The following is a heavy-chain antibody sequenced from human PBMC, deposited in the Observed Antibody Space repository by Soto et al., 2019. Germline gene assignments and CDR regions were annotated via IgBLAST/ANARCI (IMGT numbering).Heavy chain of an antibody. Sequence: LSLTCTVSGGSISSSSFYWDWIRQPPGKGLEWIGSIYYSGSTYYNPSLKSRVTISVDTSKNQFSLKVTSLTAADTAVYYCASRDPGTSVDYWGQGTLVTVSS. CDR3: ASRDPGTSVDY. V-gene: IGHV4-39*01. CDR1: GGSISSSSFY. CDR2: IYYSGST. D-gene: IGHD1-7*01. J-gene: IGHJ4*02.